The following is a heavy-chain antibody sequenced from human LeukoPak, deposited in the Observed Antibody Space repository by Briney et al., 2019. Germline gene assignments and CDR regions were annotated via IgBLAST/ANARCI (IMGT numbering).Heavy chain of an antibody. D-gene: IGHD6-13*01. CDR2: INHSGST. J-gene: IGHJ4*02. CDR1: GGSFSGYY. Sequence: ETLSLTCAVYGGSFSGYYWSWIRQPPGKGLEWIGEINHSGSTNYNPSLKSRVTVSVDTSKNQFSLKLSSVTAADTAVYYCASLVYSSSWYDYWGQGTLVTVSS. V-gene: IGHV4-34*01. CDR3: ASLVYSSSWYDY.